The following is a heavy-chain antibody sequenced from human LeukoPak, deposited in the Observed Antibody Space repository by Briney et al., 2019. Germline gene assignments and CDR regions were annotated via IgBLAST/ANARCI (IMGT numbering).Heavy chain of an antibody. CDR2: ISGSGGST. CDR1: GFTFSSYA. CDR3: AKDHKTYYYDSSGSPGDYFDY. J-gene: IGHJ4*02. Sequence: QSGGSLRLSCAASGFTFSSYAMSWVRQAPGKGLEWVSGISGSGGSTYYADSVKGRFTISRDNSKNTLYLQMNSLRAEDTAVYYCAKDHKTYYYDSSGSPGDYFDYWGQGTLVTVSS. D-gene: IGHD3-22*01. V-gene: IGHV3-23*01.